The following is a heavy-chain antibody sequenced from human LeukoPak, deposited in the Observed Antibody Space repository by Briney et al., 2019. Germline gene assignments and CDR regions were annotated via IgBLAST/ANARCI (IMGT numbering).Heavy chain of an antibody. D-gene: IGHD3-22*01. J-gene: IGHJ4*02. V-gene: IGHV5-51*01. CDR3: ARPSGYDSSGYYYSPDY. Sequence: GESLKISCKGSGYNFSGFWIGWVRQMPGKGLEWVGVIYPGDSDTRYSPSFQGQVTISADKSISTAYLQWSSLKASDTAMYYCARPSGYDSSGYYYSPDYWGQGTLVTVSS. CDR2: IYPGDSDT. CDR1: GYNFSGFW.